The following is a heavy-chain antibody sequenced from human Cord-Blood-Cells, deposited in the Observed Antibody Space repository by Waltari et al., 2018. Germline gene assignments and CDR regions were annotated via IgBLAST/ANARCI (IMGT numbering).Heavy chain of an antibody. J-gene: IGHJ4*02. Sequence: QVQLQQWRAGLLKPSETLSLTCAVYGSSFSAYYWSWIRHPPGKGLEWIGEINHSGSTNYNPSLKSRGTISVETSKTQFSRKLSSVTAGETAVYYCARVEADATIAARALSDYWGQGTLVTVSS. CDR1: GSSFSAYY. CDR2: INHSGST. D-gene: IGHD6-6*01. V-gene: IGHV4-34*01. CDR3: ARVEADATIAARALSDY.